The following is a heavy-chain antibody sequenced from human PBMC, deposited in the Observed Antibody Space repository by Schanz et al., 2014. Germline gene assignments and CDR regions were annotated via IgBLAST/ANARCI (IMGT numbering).Heavy chain of an antibody. CDR2: ISAYNGHT. J-gene: IGHJ5*02. Sequence: QVQLVQSGLSFPPPFSSLQVSCKASCYTFTTYGISWVRQAPGQGLEWMGWISAYNGHTNYAQKFQGRVTMTTDTSTSTAYMELRSLRSDDTAVYYCARESVSRTRLFDPWGQGTLVTVSS. CDR3: ARESVSRTRLFDP. CDR1: CYTFTTYG. D-gene: IGHD3-3*01. V-gene: IGHV1-18*01.